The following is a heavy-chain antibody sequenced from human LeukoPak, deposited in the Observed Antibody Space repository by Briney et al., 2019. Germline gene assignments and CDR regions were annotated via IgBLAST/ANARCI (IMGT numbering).Heavy chain of an antibody. CDR3: ARGLGAYYYGSRSYYLDY. D-gene: IGHD3-10*01. V-gene: IGHV4-34*01. CDR2: INHSGST. Sequence: SETLSLTCAVYGGSFSGYYWSWIRQPPGKGLEWIGEINHSGSTNYNPSLKSRVTISVDTSKNQFSLKLSSVTAADTAVYYCARGLGAYYYGSRSYYLDYWGQGTLVTVSS. J-gene: IGHJ4*02. CDR1: GGSFSGYY.